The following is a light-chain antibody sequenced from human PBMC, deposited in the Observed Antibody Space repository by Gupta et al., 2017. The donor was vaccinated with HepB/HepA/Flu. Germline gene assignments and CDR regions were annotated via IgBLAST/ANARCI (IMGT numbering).Light chain of an antibody. CDR3: QQTDSFPQT. CDR1: QGISTF. Sequence: IQMTQSPSSLSASVGDRVTITCRASQGISTFLNWYQQKPGKAPKVVIFVASSLQSGVPSRFSGSGSATDFTLTINILQPEDFATYYCQQTDSFPQTFGQGTKLEIK. J-gene: IGKJ1*01. CDR2: VAS. V-gene: IGKV1-39*01.